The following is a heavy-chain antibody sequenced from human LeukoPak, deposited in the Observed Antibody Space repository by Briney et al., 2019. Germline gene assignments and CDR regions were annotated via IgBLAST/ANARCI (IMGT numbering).Heavy chain of an antibody. CDR1: GFNFSDYW. Sequence: DPGGSLRLSCAASGFNFSDYWMTWLRQAPGKGLEWVAHIKQDGSEKYYVDSIKGRFTISRDNAKNLVYLQMNSLRAQDPAVISGARGWNYGRCFDCCGHGTLVTLSS. CDR3: ARGWNYGRCFDC. D-gene: IGHD1-7*01. V-gene: IGHV3-7*01. CDR2: IKQDGSEK. J-gene: IGHJ4*01.